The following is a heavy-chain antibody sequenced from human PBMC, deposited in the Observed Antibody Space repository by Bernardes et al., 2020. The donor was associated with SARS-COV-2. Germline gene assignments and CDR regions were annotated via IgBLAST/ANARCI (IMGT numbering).Heavy chain of an antibody. J-gene: IGHJ4*02. CDR3: AKVPTLMTPRSFDY. Sequence: GGSLRLSCAASGFSFASYAMAWVRQVPGKGLEWVSGISGSGSNTFYADSVKGRFTISRDNSKNTLYVQMNSLGAEDTAVYYCAKVPTLMTPRSFDYWGQGTLVTVSS. V-gene: IGHV3-23*01. CDR1: GFSFASYA. CDR2: ISGSGSNT.